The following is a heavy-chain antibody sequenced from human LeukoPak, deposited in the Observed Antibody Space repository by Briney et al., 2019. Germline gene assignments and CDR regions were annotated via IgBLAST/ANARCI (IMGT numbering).Heavy chain of an antibody. J-gene: IGHJ5*02. CDR1: GFTFSSYS. CDR3: ARGASEQWLVPWFDP. CDR2: ISSSSSYI. Sequence: GGSLRLSCAASGFTFSSYSMNWVRLAPGKGLEWVSSISSSSSYIYYADSVKGRFTISRDNAKNSLYLQMNSLRAEDTAVYYCARGASEQWLVPWFDPWGQGTLVTVSS. D-gene: IGHD6-19*01. V-gene: IGHV3-21*01.